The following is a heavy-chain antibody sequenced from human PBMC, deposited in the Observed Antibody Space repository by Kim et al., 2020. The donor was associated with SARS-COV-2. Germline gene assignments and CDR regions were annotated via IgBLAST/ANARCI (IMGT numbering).Heavy chain of an antibody. CDR3: ADEFDRAMVYDF. D-gene: IGHD5-18*01. Sequence: AASVKGRLTISRDNSANELDLQMNSLRPEDTAVYFCADEFDRAMVYDFWGQGTLVTVSS. V-gene: IGHV3-30*02. J-gene: IGHJ4*02.